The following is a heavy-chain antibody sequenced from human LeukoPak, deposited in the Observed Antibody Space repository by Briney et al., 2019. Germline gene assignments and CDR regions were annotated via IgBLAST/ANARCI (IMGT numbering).Heavy chain of an antibody. V-gene: IGHV4-39*01. CDR3: ARGYYDSSGPFDY. Sequence: SETLSLTCTVSGGSISSSRYYWGWLRQPPGKGLEWTGSIYYSGSTYYTPSLKSRATISVHTSKNQFSRKLSSVTAADTAVYYCARGYYDSSGPFDYWGEGTLVTVSS. J-gene: IGHJ4*02. CDR1: GGSISSSRYY. D-gene: IGHD3-22*01. CDR2: IYYSGST.